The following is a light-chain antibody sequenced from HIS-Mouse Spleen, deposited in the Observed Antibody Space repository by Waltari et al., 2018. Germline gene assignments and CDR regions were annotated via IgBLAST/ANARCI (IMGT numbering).Light chain of an antibody. Sequence: QSALTQPASVSGSPGQSITLSCTGTSSDVGGYNHVSWYQQHPSKTPKLMIYEVGNRSSGVSNRFSGSKAGNTASLTISGLQAEDEADYYCSSYTSSSTLVFGGGTKLTVL. V-gene: IGLV2-14*01. CDR2: EVG. CDR1: SSDVGGYNH. CDR3: SSYTSSSTLV. J-gene: IGLJ2*01.